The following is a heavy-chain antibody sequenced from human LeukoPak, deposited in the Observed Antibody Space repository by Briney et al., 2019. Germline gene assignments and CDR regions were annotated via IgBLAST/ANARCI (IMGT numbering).Heavy chain of an antibody. Sequence: GGSLRLSCAASGFTFSSYAMSWVRQAPGKGXEWVSAXGXXXGXXXXXXXXKGRFTISRDNSKNTLYLQMNSLRAEDTAVYYCAKSLEFDYWGQGTLVTVSS. V-gene: IGHV3-23*01. CDR3: AKSLEFDY. CDR2: XGXXXGXX. J-gene: IGHJ4*02. D-gene: IGHD1-1*01. CDR1: GFTFSSYA.